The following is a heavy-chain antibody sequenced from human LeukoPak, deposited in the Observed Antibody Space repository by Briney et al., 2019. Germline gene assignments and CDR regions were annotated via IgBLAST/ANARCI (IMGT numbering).Heavy chain of an antibody. CDR2: ISSSSSYI. CDR3: AREDTSGMAKPYYYYGMDV. J-gene: IGHJ6*02. V-gene: IGHV3-21*01. Sequence: PGGSLRLSCAASGFTFSSYSMNWVRQAPGKGLEWVSSISSSSSYIYYADSVKGRFTISRDNAKNSLYLQMNSLRAEDTAVYYCAREDTSGMAKPYYYYGMDVWGQGTTVTVSS. CDR1: GFTFSSYS. D-gene: IGHD3-10*01.